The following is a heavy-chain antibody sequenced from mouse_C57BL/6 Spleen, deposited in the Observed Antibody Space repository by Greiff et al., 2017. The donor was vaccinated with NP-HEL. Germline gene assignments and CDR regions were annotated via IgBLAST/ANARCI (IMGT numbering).Heavy chain of an antibody. D-gene: IGHD1-1*01. V-gene: IGHV3-6*01. Sequence: DVQLQESGPGLVKPSQSLSLTCSVTGYSITSGYYWNWIRQFPGNKLEWMGYISYDGSNNYNPSLKNRISITRDKSKNQFFLKLNSVTTEDTATYYCARGGITTESHYFDYWGQGTTLTVSS. CDR2: ISYDGSN. CDR3: ARGGITTESHYFDY. CDR1: GYSITSGYY. J-gene: IGHJ2*01.